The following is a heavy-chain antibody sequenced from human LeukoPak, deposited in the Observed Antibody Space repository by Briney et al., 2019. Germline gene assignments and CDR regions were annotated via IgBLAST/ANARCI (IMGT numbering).Heavy chain of an antibody. Sequence: PGGSLRLSCAASGFTFSGYSMNWVRQTPGKGLEWVSSISSGSSYIYYADSVKGRFTISRDNSKDTLFLQMNSLRAEDTAIYYCARDIQLSTWGLGTMVTVSS. D-gene: IGHD5-24*01. CDR1: GFTFSGYS. V-gene: IGHV3-21*04. CDR3: ARDIQLST. CDR2: ISSGSSYI. J-gene: IGHJ3*01.